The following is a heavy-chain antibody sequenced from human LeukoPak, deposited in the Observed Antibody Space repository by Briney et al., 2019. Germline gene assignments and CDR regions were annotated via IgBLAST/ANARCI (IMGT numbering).Heavy chain of an antibody. J-gene: IGHJ4*02. CDR1: GGTFSSYA. CDR3: AREDQSYDSSGYYLYYFDY. Sequence: SVKVSCKAPGGTFSSYAISWVRQAPGQGLEWMGRIIPILGIANYAQKFQGRVTITADKSTSTAYMELSSLRSEDTAVYYCAREDQSYDSSGYYLYYFDYWGQGTLVTVSS. D-gene: IGHD3-22*01. V-gene: IGHV1-69*04. CDR2: IIPILGIA.